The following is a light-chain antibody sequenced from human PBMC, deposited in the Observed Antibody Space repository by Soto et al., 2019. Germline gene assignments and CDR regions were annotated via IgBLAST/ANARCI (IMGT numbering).Light chain of an antibody. CDR1: SXDVGAYNS. CDR3: CSSAPESTYV. V-gene: IGLV2-23*01. J-gene: IGLJ1*01. CDR2: KGT. Sequence: QSVLAQPASVSGSPGQSITISCTGTSXDVGAYNSVSWYQQLPHKAPQVILYKGTQRPSGVSSRFSGSTSGNAASLTISGLQADDEADYFCCSSAPESTYVFGTGTKLTVL.